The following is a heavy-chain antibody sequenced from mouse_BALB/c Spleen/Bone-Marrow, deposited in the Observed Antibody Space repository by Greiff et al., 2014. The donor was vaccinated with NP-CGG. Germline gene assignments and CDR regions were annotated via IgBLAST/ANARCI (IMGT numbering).Heavy chain of an antibody. J-gene: IGHJ2*01. Sequence: QVQLQQSGAEPVKPGASVKMSCKASGYTFTSYNMHWVKQTPEQGLEWIGAIYPGNGDTSYNQKFKGKATLTADKSSSTAYVQLSSLTSEDSAVYYCARGDGYDSYYFDYWGQGTTLTVSS. CDR1: GYTFTSYN. V-gene: IGHV1-12*01. D-gene: IGHD2-2*01. CDR2: IYPGNGDT. CDR3: ARGDGYDSYYFDY.